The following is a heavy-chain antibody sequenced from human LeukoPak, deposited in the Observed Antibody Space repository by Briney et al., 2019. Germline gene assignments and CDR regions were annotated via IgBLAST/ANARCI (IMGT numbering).Heavy chain of an antibody. V-gene: IGHV1-2*02. J-gene: IGHJ3*02. Sequence: MGWINPNSGGTNYAQKFQGRVTMTRDTSISTAYMELSRLRSDDTAVYYCARENPHDAFDIWGQGTMVTVSS. CDR3: ARENPHDAFDI. CDR2: INPNSGGT.